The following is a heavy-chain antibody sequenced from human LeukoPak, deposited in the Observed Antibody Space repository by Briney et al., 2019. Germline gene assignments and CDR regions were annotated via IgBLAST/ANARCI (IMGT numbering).Heavy chain of an antibody. Sequence: TGGSLRLSCAASGFTFSSYRMSWVRQAPGKGLEWVANIKQDGSEKYYVDSVKGRFTISRDNAKNSLYLQMNSLRAEDTAVYYCARWGALAGTFDYWGQGTLVTVSS. D-gene: IGHD6-19*01. J-gene: IGHJ4*02. CDR3: ARWGALAGTFDY. V-gene: IGHV3-7*01. CDR1: GFTFSSYR. CDR2: IKQDGSEK.